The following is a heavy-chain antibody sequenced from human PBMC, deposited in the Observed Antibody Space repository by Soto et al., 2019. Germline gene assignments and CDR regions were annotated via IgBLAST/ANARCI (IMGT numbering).Heavy chain of an antibody. CDR2: ISSSTSYV. D-gene: IGHD2-2*01. V-gene: IGHV3-21*06. CDR3: ARDPSEGRVGYWFES. Sequence: EVQLVESGGGLVKPGGSLRLSCAASGFTFSRYGMNWLRQAPGKGLEWVASISSSTSYVYYADSVKGRFSTSRDNAKNILYLEMYALRAEDTAVYYCARDPSEGRVGYWFESWGQGTLVTVSS. CDR1: GFTFSRYG. J-gene: IGHJ5*01.